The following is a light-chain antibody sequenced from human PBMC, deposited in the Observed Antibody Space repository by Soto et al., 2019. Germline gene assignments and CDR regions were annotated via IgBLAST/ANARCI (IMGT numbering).Light chain of an antibody. V-gene: IGLV4-69*01. CDR3: ETWGTGFQF. CDR1: SGHSSYA. J-gene: IGLJ2*01. Sequence: QPVLTQSPSASASLGASVKLTCTLSSGHSSYAIAWHQKQPGKGPRYLMDLNNDGSHTKGDGIPDRFSGYSSGADRYLIISCFQFEDEAEYYCETWGTGFQFFGGGTKLTVL. CDR2: LNNDGSH.